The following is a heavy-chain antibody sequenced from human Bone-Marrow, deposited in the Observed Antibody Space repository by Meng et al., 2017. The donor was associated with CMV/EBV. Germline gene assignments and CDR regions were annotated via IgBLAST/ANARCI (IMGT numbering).Heavy chain of an antibody. V-gene: IGHV3-33*06. CDR3: AKDRRRLPAPRHNDYGMDV. Sequence: GESLKISCAASGFTFSSYWMSWVRQAPGKGLEWVAVIWYDGSNKYYADSVKGRFTISRDNSKNTLYLQMNSLRAEDTAVYYCAKDRRRLPAPRHNDYGMDVWGQGTTVTVSS. CDR1: GFTFSSYW. CDR2: IWYDGSNK. D-gene: IGHD2-15*01. J-gene: IGHJ6*02.